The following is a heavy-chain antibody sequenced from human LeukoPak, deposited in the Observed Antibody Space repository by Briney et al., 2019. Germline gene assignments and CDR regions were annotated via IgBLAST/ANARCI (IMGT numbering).Heavy chain of an antibody. Sequence: GASVKVSCKVSGYTLTELSMHWVRQAPGKGLEWMGGFDPEDGETIYAQKFQGRVTMTEDTSTDTAYMELSSLRSEDTAVYYCATDGGRHDILTGYAPFDYWGQGTLVTVSS. CDR3: ATDGGRHDILTGYAPFDY. V-gene: IGHV1-24*01. J-gene: IGHJ4*02. CDR1: GYTLTELS. CDR2: FDPEDGET. D-gene: IGHD3-9*01.